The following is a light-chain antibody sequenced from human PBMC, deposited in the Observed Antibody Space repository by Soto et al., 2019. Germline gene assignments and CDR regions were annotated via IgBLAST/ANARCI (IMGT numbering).Light chain of an antibody. CDR1: QSVSSD. CDR3: QQRNNWPPIT. CDR2: GAS. Sequence: EIVMTQSPATLSVSPGERATLSCKASQSVSSDLAWYQQKPGQAPRLLIYGASTRATGIPARFSGSGSETDFTLTITSLEPEDFAVYYCQQRNNWPPITFGQGTRPEIK. V-gene: IGKV3-11*01. J-gene: IGKJ5*01.